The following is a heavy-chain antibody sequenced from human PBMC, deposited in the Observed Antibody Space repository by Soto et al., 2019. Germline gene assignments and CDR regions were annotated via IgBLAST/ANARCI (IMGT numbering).Heavy chain of an antibody. V-gene: IGHV5-10-1*01. D-gene: IGHD4-4*01. J-gene: IGHJ6*02. CDR1: GYXFTSYL. CDR2: IDPSDSYT. Sequence: EXLKISFKCSGYXFTSYLLIWMRHMPGNGLEWIGRIDPSDSYTNYSPSFQGHVTISADKSISTAYLQGRSLKASDNAMYYCARHDYSKGGMAVWGQGTTGTVSS. CDR3: ARHDYSKGGMAV.